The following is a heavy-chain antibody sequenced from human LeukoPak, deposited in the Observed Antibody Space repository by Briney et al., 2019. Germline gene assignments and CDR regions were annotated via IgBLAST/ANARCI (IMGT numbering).Heavy chain of an antibody. D-gene: IGHD3-22*01. Sequence: SETLSLTCTVSGGSISSGSYYWRWIRQPAGKGLEWIGRIYTSGSTNYNPSLKSRVPISVDTSKTKFSLKLSSVTAADEAVYYCSRADYYDSSGQSFDAWGQGTLVTVSS. CDR2: IYTSGST. CDR3: SRADYYDSSGQSFDA. V-gene: IGHV4-61*02. J-gene: IGHJ4*02. CDR1: GGSISSGSYY.